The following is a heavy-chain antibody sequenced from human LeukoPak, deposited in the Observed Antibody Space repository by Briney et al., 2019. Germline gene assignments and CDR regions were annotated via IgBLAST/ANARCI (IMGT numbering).Heavy chain of an antibody. V-gene: IGHV1-18*01. J-gene: IGHJ4*02. CDR3: ARGYCSSTSCYTHWDY. D-gene: IGHD2-2*02. CDR1: GYTFTSYG. Sequence: ASVKVSSKASGYTFTSYGISWVRQAPGQGLEWMGWISAYNGNTNYAQKLQGRVTMTTDTSTSTAYMELRSLRSDDTAVYYCARGYCSSTSCYTHWDYWGQGTLVTVSS. CDR2: ISAYNGNT.